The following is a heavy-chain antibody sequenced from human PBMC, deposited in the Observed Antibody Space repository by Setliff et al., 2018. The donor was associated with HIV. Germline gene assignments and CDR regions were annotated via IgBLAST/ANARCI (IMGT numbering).Heavy chain of an antibody. J-gene: IGHJ6*02. Sequence: GASVKVSCKASGGTFTDYYMHWVRQVPGKGLVWVARIRGDETTITYADSVKGRFTLSRDNAKNTLYLQMNSLRAEDTAVYFCARDHPLYGLDVWGPGTSVTVSS. CDR1: GGTFTDYY. CDR3: ARDHPLYGLDV. V-gene: IGHV3-74*03. CDR2: IRGDETTI.